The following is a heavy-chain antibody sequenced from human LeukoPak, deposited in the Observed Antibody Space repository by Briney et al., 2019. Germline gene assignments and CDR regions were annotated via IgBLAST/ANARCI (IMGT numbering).Heavy chain of an antibody. CDR1: GFTFSSYA. CDR3: ARDSRSAGTHYDAFDI. D-gene: IGHD6-19*01. V-gene: IGHV3-30*04. Sequence: PGGSLRLSCAASGFTFSSYAMHWVRQAPGKGLEWVAVISYDGSNKYYADSVKGRFTISRDNSKNTLYLQMNSLRAEDTAVYYCARDSRSAGTHYDAFDIWGQGTMVTVSS. CDR2: ISYDGSNK. J-gene: IGHJ3*02.